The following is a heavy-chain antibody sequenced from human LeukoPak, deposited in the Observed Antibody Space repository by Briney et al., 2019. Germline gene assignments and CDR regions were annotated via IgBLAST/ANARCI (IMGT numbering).Heavy chain of an antibody. CDR1: GFAVSSNY. CDR3: AKGDRGAPFDY. D-gene: IGHD6-25*01. V-gene: IGHV3-66*01. CDR2: IYSGGST. Sequence: GGSLRLSCAASGFAVSSNYMSWVRQAPGKGLEWVSVIYSGGSTYYADSVKGRFTISRDNSKNTLYLQMNSLRAEDTAVYYCAKGDRGAPFDYWGQGTLVTVSS. J-gene: IGHJ4*02.